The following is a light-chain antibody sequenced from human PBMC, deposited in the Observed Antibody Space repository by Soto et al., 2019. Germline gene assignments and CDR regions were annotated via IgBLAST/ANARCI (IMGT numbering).Light chain of an antibody. CDR3: QQYSRSPLT. Sequence: EIVLTQSPGTLSLSPGERATLSCRASQSFSSTYLAWYQQRPGQAPRLLIYGATSRATGIPDRFSGSAAGTEFTLTVSRLEPEDFAVYYCQQYSRSPLTFGQGTKVHIK. CDR2: GAT. V-gene: IGKV3-20*01. CDR1: QSFSSTY. J-gene: IGKJ1*01.